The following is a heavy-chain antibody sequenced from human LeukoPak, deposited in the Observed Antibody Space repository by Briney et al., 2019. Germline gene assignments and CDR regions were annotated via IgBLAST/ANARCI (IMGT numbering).Heavy chain of an antibody. D-gene: IGHD3-10*01. J-gene: IGHJ2*01. CDR3: ARHGSGSYGYFDL. CDR1: GGSISSSSYY. CDR2: ICYSGST. V-gene: IGHV4-39*07. Sequence: SETLSLTCTVSGGSISSSSYYWGWIRQPPGKGLEWIGSICYSGSTYYNPSLKSRVTISVDTSKNQFSLKLSSVTAADTAVYYCARHGSGSYGYFDLWGQGTLVTVSS.